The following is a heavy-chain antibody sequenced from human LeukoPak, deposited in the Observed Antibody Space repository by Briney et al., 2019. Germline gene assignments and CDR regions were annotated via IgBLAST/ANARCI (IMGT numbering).Heavy chain of an antibody. Sequence: SETLSLTCAVYGGSFSDYYWGWIRQPPGKGLEWIGEINPSGSTNYNPSLKSRVTISVDTSKNQFSLKLSSVTAADTAVYYCARSPSGAFDIWGQGTMVTVSS. J-gene: IGHJ3*02. V-gene: IGHV4-34*01. CDR2: INPSGST. CDR3: ARSPSGAFDI. CDR1: GGSFSDYY. D-gene: IGHD3-10*01.